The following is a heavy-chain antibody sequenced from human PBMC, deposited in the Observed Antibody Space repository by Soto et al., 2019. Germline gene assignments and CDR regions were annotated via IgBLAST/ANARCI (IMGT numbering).Heavy chain of an antibody. CDR3: ARDLTISSTDGPLDP. CDR2: IHYTGST. Sequence: SETLSLTCTVSGGSMSRYYWTWIRQPPGKGLEWIGNIHYTGSTNYNPSLKSRVTILLGTSTSQFSLKVSSVTAADTAVYYCARDLTISSTDGPLDPWGHGTLVTAPQ. J-gene: IGHJ5*02. D-gene: IGHD1-1*01. V-gene: IGHV4-59*01. CDR1: GGSMSRYY.